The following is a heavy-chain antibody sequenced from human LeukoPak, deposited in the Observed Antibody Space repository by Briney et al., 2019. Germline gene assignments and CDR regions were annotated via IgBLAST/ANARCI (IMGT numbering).Heavy chain of an antibody. Sequence: KAGGSLRLSCAASGFTFSDYYMSWIRQAPGKGLEWVSYISSSGTTIYYADSVKGRFTISRDNAKKSLYLQMNSLRAEDTAVYYCARSQTWIQVWLNWGQGTLVSVSS. D-gene: IGHD5-18*01. CDR1: GFTFSDYY. V-gene: IGHV3-11*01. CDR3: ARSQTWIQVWLN. J-gene: IGHJ4*02. CDR2: ISSSGTTI.